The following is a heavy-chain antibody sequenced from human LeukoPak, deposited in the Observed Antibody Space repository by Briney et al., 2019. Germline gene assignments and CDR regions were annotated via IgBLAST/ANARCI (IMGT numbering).Heavy chain of an antibody. CDR1: GGSISNYY. J-gene: IGHJ6*02. Sequence: SETLSLTCSVSGGSISNYYWSWIRQPPGMGLERIGNIYYSGSTDYNPSLKSPVTMSVDTSKNQFSLKMSSVPAADTAVYYCARGFSVWTGYYYYYGMDVWGLGTTVTVSS. CDR3: ARGFSVWTGYYYYYGMDV. D-gene: IGHD1-1*01. CDR2: IYYSGST. V-gene: IGHV4-59*01.